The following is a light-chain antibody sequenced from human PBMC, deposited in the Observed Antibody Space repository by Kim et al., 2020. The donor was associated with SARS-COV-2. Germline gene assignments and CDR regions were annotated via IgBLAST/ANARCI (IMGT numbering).Light chain of an antibody. CDR3: QQYGSLPFT. CDR1: QSVSSN. CDR2: GAS. Sequence: LSPGERATLSCRASQSVSSNLAWYQQRPGQAPRLLIYGASNRATGIPDRFSCSGSGTDFTLTISRLEPEDFAVYYCQQYGSLPFTFGPGTKVDIK. V-gene: IGKV3-20*01. J-gene: IGKJ3*01.